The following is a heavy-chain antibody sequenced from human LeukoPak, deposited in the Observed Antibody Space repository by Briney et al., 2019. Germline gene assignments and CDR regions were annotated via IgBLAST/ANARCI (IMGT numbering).Heavy chain of an antibody. CDR2: VNHSGYT. Sequence: SETLSLTCDVSGVSFSTYYWSWIRQSPEKGLEWIGEVNHSGYTNYNPSLKSRGTISVDTSKNQFSLKLSSVTAADTAVYYCARQLYGSDYWGQGTLVTVSS. V-gene: IGHV4-34*01. D-gene: IGHD4-17*01. CDR3: ARQLYGSDY. CDR1: GVSFSTYY. J-gene: IGHJ4*02.